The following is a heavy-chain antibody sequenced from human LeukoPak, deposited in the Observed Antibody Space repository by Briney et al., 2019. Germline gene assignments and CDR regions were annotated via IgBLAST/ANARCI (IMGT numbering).Heavy chain of an antibody. CDR1: GFTFSSFD. Sequence: GGSLRLSCAASGFTFSSFDMRWVRQPTGQGLEWVLTIGTASDTYYPGSVEGRFTLSRDNAKNSLYLQMNSLTAGDTAVYYCARGPPRGKYYYMDVWGKGTTVTVSS. CDR2: IGTASDT. J-gene: IGHJ6*03. D-gene: IGHD1-1*01. CDR3: ARGPPRGKYYYMDV. V-gene: IGHV3-13*01.